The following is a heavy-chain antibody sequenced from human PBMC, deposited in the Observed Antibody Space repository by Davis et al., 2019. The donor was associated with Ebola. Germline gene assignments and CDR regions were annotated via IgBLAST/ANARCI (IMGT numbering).Heavy chain of an antibody. CDR3: TRSSSGGLRGIDY. Sequence: GESLKISCEGTGFSFSNSDMNWVRQAPGKGLEWVSNINYNGDKTYYADSVKGRFTLSRDNAKNMLYLEMTTLRAEDTAVYYCTRSSSGGLRGIDYWGQGTLVPVSS. V-gene: IGHV3-23*01. J-gene: IGHJ4*02. D-gene: IGHD6-13*01. CDR2: INYNGDKT. CDR1: GFSFSNSD.